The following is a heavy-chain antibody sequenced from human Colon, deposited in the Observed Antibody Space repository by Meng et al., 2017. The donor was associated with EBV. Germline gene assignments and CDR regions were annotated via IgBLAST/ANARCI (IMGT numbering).Heavy chain of an antibody. J-gene: IGHJ5*02. CDR3: ARDGGVTHIP. Sequence: VLLQEPGAGLVKPSGTLSLTCAVSGTSISTSNWWSWIRQSPGEGLEWIGAIYHNGQTNYNPSLKSRVSMSVDESKNEFSLNLKSVTAADTAVYYCARDGGVTHIPWGQGVLVTVSS. V-gene: IGHV4-4*02. D-gene: IGHD2-8*02. CDR2: IYHNGQT. CDR1: GTSISTSNW.